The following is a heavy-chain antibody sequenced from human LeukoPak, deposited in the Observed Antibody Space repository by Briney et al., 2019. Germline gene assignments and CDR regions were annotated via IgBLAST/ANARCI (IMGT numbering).Heavy chain of an antibody. V-gene: IGHV4-59*08. CDR1: GGSISTYY. J-gene: IGHJ4*02. D-gene: IGHD4-17*01. CDR2: IYYSGST. Sequence: PSETLSLTCAFSGGSISTYYWSWIRQPPGKGLEWIGYIYYSGSTNYNPSLKSRVTISVDTSKNQFSLKLSSVTAADTAVYYCARKGPYGDYFDYWGQGTLVAVSS. CDR3: ARKGPYGDYFDY.